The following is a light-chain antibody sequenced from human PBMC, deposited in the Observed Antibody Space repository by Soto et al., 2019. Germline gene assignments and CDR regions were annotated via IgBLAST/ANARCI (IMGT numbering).Light chain of an antibody. J-gene: IGLJ1*01. Sequence: QAVLTQPASVSGSPGQSITMSCTGTSSDVGGYNYVSWYQQHPGKAPKLMIYEVNTRPSGVSNRFSGSKSGNTASLTISGLQAQDEADYYCSSYTSSSTLVFGTGTKLTVL. CDR2: EVN. V-gene: IGLV2-14*01. CDR1: SSDVGGYNY. CDR3: SSYTSSSTLV.